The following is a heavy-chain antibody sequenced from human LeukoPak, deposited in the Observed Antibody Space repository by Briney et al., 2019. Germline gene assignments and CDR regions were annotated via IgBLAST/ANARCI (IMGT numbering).Heavy chain of an antibody. J-gene: IGHJ3*02. D-gene: IGHD1-26*01. Sequence: GGSLRLSCAASGFTFSNYWMHWVRQAPGKGLVWVSRINSDGINTSYADSVKGRFTISRDNAKNTLNLQMNSLRAEDTAVYYCARDPDQRWLLRGDDAFDIWGQGTMVTVSS. CDR1: GFTFSNYW. CDR3: ARDPDQRWLLRGDDAFDI. V-gene: IGHV3-74*01. CDR2: INSDGINT.